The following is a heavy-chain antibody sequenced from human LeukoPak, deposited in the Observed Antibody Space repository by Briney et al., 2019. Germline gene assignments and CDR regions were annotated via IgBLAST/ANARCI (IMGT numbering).Heavy chain of an antibody. Sequence: PLETLSLTCAVSGGSISSGGYSWSWIRQPPGKGLEWIGYIYHSGSTYYNPSLKSRVTISVDRSKNQFSLKLSSVTAADTAVYYCARGHGYYFDYWGQGTLVTVSS. V-gene: IGHV4-30-2*01. D-gene: IGHD6-25*01. CDR2: IYHSGST. CDR3: ARGHGYYFDY. J-gene: IGHJ4*02. CDR1: GGSISSGGYS.